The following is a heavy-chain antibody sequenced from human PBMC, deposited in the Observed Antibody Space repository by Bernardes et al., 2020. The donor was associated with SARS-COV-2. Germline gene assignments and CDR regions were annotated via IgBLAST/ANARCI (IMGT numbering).Heavy chain of an antibody. CDR3: ATAIAVAALEYYYYGMDV. CDR2: FDPEDGET. V-gene: IGHV1-24*01. Sequence: ASVKVSCKVSGYTLTELSMHWVRQAPGKGLEWMGGFDPEDGETIYAQKFQGRVTMTEDTSTDTAYMELSSLRSEDTAVYYCATAIAVAALEYYYYGMDVWGLVTTATLPP. CDR1: GYTLTELS. J-gene: IGHJ6*01. D-gene: IGHD6-19*01.